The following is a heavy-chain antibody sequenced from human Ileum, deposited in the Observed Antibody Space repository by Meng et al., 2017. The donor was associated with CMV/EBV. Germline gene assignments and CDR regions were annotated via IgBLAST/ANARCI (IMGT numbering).Heavy chain of an antibody. V-gene: IGHV4-34*01. CDR3: AREPPGITFGGVDY. CDR1: GGSFSGYY. D-gene: IGHD3-16*01. CDR2: INHSGST. J-gene: IGHJ4*02. Sequence: SETLSLTCAVYGGSFSGYYWSWIRQPPGKGLEWIGEINHSGSTNYNPSLKSRVTISVDTSKNQFSLKLSSVTAADTAVYYCAREPPGITFGGVDYWGQGTLVTVSS.